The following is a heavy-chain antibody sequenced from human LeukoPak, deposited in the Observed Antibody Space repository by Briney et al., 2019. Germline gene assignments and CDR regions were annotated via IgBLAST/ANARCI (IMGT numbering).Heavy chain of an antibody. J-gene: IGHJ4*02. CDR2: IKSKTDGGTT. CDR1: GFTFSNAW. Sequence: PGGSLRLSCAASGFTFSNAWMSWVRQAPGKGLEWVGRIKSKTDGGTTDYAAPVKGRFTISRDDSKNSLYLQMTSLKTEDTAVYYCTTGIVVVVDSVDYWGQGTLVTVSS. CDR3: TTGIVVVVDSVDY. V-gene: IGHV3-15*01. D-gene: IGHD2-15*01.